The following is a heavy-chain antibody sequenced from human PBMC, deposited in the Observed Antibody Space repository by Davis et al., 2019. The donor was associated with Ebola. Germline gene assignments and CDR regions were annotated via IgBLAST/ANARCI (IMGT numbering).Heavy chain of an antibody. CDR3: AKDTTKLRFLEWLLFGGFDY. J-gene: IGHJ4*02. CDR1: GFTFDDYA. Sequence: SLRLSCAASGFTFDDYAMHWVRQAPGKGLEWVSGISWNSGSIGYADSVKGRFTISRDNAKNSLYLQMNSLRAEDTALYYCAKDTTKLRFLEWLLFGGFDYWGQGTLVTVSS. V-gene: IGHV3-9*01. CDR2: ISWNSGSI. D-gene: IGHD3-3*01.